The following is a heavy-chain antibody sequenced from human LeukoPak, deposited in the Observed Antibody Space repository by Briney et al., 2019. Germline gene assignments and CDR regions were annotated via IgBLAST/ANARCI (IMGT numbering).Heavy chain of an antibody. V-gene: IGHV1-2*02. D-gene: IGHD5-24*01. CDR1: GYTFTGNY. CDR3: ARDSRRDGCNIFDY. Sequence: GASVKVSCKASGYTFTGNYMHWVRQAPGQGLEWMGWINPNSGGTNYAQKFQGGVAMTRDTSISTAYMELSSLGSDDTAVYYCARDSRRDGCNIFDYWGQGTLVTVSS. J-gene: IGHJ4*02. CDR2: INPNSGGT.